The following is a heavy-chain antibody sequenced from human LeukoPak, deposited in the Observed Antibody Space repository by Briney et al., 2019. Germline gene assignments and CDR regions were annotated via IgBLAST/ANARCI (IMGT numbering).Heavy chain of an antibody. V-gene: IGHV4-59*08. CDR3: ARQYYDFWSGYPYYYYYGMDV. CDR1: GGSISSYD. D-gene: IGHD3-3*01. Sequence: SETLSLTCTVSGGSISSYDWSWIRQPPGKGLEWIGDIYYSGSTNYNPSLMSRVTISVDTSKNQFSLKLSSVTAADTPVYYFARQYYDFWSGYPYYYYYGMDVWGQGTTVTVSS. J-gene: IGHJ6*02. CDR2: IYYSGST.